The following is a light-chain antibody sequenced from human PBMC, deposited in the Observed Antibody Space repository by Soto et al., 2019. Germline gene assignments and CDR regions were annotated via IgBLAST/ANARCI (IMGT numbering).Light chain of an antibody. CDR3: QQYNNWPKT. V-gene: IGKV3D-15*01. Sequence: EIVMTQSPATLSVSPGERATLSCRASQSVSSNLAWYQQKTGQAPNLLIYGASTRATGIPARFSGSGSGTEFTLTISSLQSEDFAVYYCQQYNNWPKTFGQGTRLEI. CDR2: GAS. CDR1: QSVSSN. J-gene: IGKJ5*01.